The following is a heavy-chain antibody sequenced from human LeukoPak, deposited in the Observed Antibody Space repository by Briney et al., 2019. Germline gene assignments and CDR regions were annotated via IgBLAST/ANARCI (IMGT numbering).Heavy chain of an antibody. CDR1: GYTFTGYY. V-gene: IGHV1-2*02. CDR2: INPNSGGT. D-gene: IGHD2-15*01. Sequence: ASVKVSCKASGYTFTGYYMHWVRQAPGQGLEWMGWINPNSGGTNYAQKFQGRVTMTRDTSISTAYMELSRLRSDDTAVYYCARGYCSGGSCHRRDWFDPWGQGTLVTAS. CDR3: ARGYCSGGSCHRRDWFDP. J-gene: IGHJ5*02.